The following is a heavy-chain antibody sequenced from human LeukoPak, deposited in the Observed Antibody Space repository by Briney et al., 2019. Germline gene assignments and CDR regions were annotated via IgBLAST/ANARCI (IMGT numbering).Heavy chain of an antibody. Sequence: SETLSLTCTVSGGSISSGGYYWSWIRQHPGKGLEWIGYIYYSGSTYYNPSLKSRVTISVDTSKNQFSLKLSSVTAADTAVYYCARGKYCSGGSCYYLVYYFDYWGQGTLVTVSS. D-gene: IGHD2-15*01. V-gene: IGHV4-31*03. CDR1: GGSISSGGYY. CDR2: IYYSGST. CDR3: ARGKYCSGGSCYYLVYYFDY. J-gene: IGHJ4*02.